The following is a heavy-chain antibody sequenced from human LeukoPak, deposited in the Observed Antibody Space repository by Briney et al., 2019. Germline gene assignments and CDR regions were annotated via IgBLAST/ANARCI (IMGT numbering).Heavy chain of an antibody. CDR1: GFTFSSYA. Sequence: GGSLRLSCAASGFTFSSYAMSWVRQAPGKGLEWVSAISGSGGSTYYADSVKGRFTISRDNSKNTLYLQMNSLRAEDTAVYYCAKDPVYSSGWSVYYYYGMDVWGQGPRSPSP. J-gene: IGHJ6*02. V-gene: IGHV3-23*01. D-gene: IGHD6-19*01. CDR2: ISGSGGST. CDR3: AKDPVYSSGWSVYYYYGMDV.